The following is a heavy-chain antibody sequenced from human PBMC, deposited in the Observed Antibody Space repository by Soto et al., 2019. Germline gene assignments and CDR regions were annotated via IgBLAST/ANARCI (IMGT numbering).Heavy chain of an antibody. Sequence: ASEKVSCKASGYTFTSYGISWLRQAPGKGLEWMGWISAYNGNTNYAQKLQGRVTMTTDTSTSTAYMELRSLRSDDTAVYYCARDKNPAFLRAGDYWGQGTLVTVSS. CDR1: GYTFTSYG. V-gene: IGHV1-18*04. J-gene: IGHJ4*02. CDR2: ISAYNGNT. CDR3: ARDKNPAFLRAGDY.